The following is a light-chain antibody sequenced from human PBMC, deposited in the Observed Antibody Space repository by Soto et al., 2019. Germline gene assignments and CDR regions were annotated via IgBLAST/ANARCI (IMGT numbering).Light chain of an antibody. CDR3: HHYGTSSWT. V-gene: IGKV3-20*01. CDR2: SAS. Sequence: EIVLTQSPGTLSLSPGESATLSCRASQSVSSGYLVWYQQRPGQAPRLLIYSASSRATGISDRFSGSGSGTDFTLTITRLEPEDFAVYYCHHYGTSSWTFGQGTKVEIK. CDR1: QSVSSGY. J-gene: IGKJ1*01.